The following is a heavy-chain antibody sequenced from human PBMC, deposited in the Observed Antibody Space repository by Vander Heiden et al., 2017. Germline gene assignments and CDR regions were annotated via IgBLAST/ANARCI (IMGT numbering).Heavy chain of an antibody. D-gene: IGHD3-10*01. Sequence: QVQLVQSGAEVKKPGASVKVSCKASGYTFTSYDINWVRPATGQGLEWMGWMNPNSGNTGYAQKFQGRVTMTRNTSISTAYMELSSLRSEDTAVYYCARSDYYGSGSYYSNRLYYYYGMDVWGQGTTVTVSS. CDR2: MNPNSGNT. CDR3: ARSDYYGSGSYYSNRLYYYYGMDV. V-gene: IGHV1-8*01. CDR1: GYTFTSYD. J-gene: IGHJ6*02.